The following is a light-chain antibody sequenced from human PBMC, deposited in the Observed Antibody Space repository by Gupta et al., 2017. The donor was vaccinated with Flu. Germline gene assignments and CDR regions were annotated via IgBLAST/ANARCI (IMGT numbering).Light chain of an antibody. V-gene: IGLV6-57*03. CDR3: QSADRNNYVV. CDR2: DDN. J-gene: IGLJ2*01. CDR1: SGSIASNY. Sequence: FLLTQPPSVSESPGKTVTISCTRTSGSIASNYVHWYQQRPGTAPTTVIYDDNERPSGVPDRFSGSIDSSSNSASLTISGRKTEDEADYYCQSADRNNYVVFGGGIKLTVL.